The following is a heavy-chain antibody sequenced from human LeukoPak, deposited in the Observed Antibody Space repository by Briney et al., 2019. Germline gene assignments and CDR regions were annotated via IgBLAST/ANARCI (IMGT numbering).Heavy chain of an antibody. CDR1: GFTFDTYA. CDR3: AKDAIRGNGIYDAFDI. CDR2: IGNTET. Sequence: TGGSLRLSCSASGFTFDTYAMSWVRQAPGKGLEWVSTIGNTETYYADSVKGRFTISRDNRQNTVYLQMTSLRAEDTAVYFCAKDAIRGNGIYDAFDIWGQGTRVTVSS. V-gene: IGHV3-23*01. D-gene: IGHD3-10*01. J-gene: IGHJ3*02.